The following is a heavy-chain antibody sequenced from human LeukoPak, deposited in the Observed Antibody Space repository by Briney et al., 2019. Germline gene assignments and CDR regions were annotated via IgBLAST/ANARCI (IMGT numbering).Heavy chain of an antibody. Sequence: GSLRLSCAASGFTFSSYWMHWVRQAPGKGLVWVSRINSDGSSTSYADSVKGRFTISRDNAKNTLYLQMNSLRAEDTAVYYCARDHGYSSGWESMDVWGQGTTVTVSS. CDR1: GFTFSSYW. CDR3: ARDHGYSSGWESMDV. D-gene: IGHD6-19*01. J-gene: IGHJ6*02. V-gene: IGHV3-74*01. CDR2: INSDGSST.